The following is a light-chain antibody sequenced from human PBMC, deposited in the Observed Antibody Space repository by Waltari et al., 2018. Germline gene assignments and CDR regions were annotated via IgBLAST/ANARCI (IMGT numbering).Light chain of an antibody. CDR2: YVT. V-gene: IGLV2-14*03. CDR1: SNDVGAYNY. CDR3: SSYTTTTTVI. J-gene: IGLJ2*01. Sequence: QSALTQPASVSGSPGQSITISCTGTSNDVGAYNYVYWYQQPPGKPPKLIIYYVTARPSGVSYRFTGSKSGDTASLTISGLQAEDEADYYCSSYTTTTTVIFGGGTKLTVL.